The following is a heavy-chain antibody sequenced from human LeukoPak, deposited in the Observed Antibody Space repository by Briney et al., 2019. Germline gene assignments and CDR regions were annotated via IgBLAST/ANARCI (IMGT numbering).Heavy chain of an antibody. D-gene: IGHD3-3*01. CDR1: GGSINSSTYY. J-gene: IGHJ4*02. CDR3: ARQNVLEWLLSLPNYFDY. CDR2: LYYSGSTY. V-gene: IGHV4-39*01. Sequence: SETLSLTCTVSGGSINSSTYYWGWIRQPPGKGLGWIGSLYYSGSTYYYNPSLKSRVTISVDTSKNQFSLKLSSVTAADTAVYYCARQNVLEWLLSLPNYFDYWGQGTLVTVSS.